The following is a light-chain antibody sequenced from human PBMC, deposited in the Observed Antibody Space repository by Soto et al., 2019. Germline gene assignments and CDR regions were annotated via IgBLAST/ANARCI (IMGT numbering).Light chain of an antibody. CDR2: AAS. V-gene: IGKV1-39*01. CDR3: HQSYLSLQS. Sequence: DVQMPQSPSSLSASVGDTVTITCRAGQTFNNYLNWYQHKPGKAPKLLIYAASALQTGVPSRFSASASGTYFTLTITNLQPEYVASYYCHQSYLSLQSFGQGTKLPI. CDR1: QTFNNY. J-gene: IGKJ2*03.